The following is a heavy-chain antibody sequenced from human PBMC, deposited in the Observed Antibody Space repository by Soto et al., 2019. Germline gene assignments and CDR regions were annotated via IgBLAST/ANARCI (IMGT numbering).Heavy chain of an antibody. Sequence: SETLSLTWTVSGDSITSDSYFWAWIRQPPGKGLEWIGSIYYSGSTYYNPSLKSRVTISVDRSKNQFSLKLSSVTAADTAVYYCARVTDRWGQGTLVTVS. V-gene: IGHV4-39*07. CDR1: GDSITSDSYF. CDR2: IYYSGST. J-gene: IGHJ5*02. CDR3: ARVTDR.